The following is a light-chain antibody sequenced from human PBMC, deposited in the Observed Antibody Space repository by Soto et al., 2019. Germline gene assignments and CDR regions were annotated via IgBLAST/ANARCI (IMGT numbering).Light chain of an antibody. CDR2: DVS. Sequence: QSVLTQPASVSGSPGQSITMSSTGTSSDVGGYNYVSWYQQHPGKAPKLMIYDVSNRPSGVSNRFSGSKSGNTASLTISGLQAEDEADYYCSSYTSSSTRHVVFGGGTKVTV. CDR3: SSYTSSSTRHVV. CDR1: SSDVGGYNY. V-gene: IGLV2-14*01. J-gene: IGLJ2*01.